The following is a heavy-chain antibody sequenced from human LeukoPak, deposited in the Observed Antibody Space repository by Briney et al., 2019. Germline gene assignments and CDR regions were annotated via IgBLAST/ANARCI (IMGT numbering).Heavy chain of an antibody. D-gene: IGHD6-19*01. Sequence: GGSLRLSCAASRFTFDDYGMSWVRHAPGKGLEWVSGINWNGGSTGYADSVKGRFTISRDNAKNSLYLQMNSLRAEDTALYYCARDLTGWADYWGQGTLVTVSS. CDR2: INWNGGST. V-gene: IGHV3-20*04. J-gene: IGHJ4*02. CDR3: ARDLTGWADY. CDR1: RFTFDDYG.